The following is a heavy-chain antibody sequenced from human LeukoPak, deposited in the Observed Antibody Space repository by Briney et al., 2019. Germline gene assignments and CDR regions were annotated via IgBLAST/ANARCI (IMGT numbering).Heavy chain of an antibody. Sequence: SETLSLTCAVYGGSFSGYYWSWIRQPPGKGLEWIGEINHSGSTNYNPSLKSRVTISVDTSKNQFSLKLSSVTAADTAIYYCARVTGNWYIDLWGRGTLVTVSS. D-gene: IGHD2-21*02. CDR3: ARVTGNWYIDL. V-gene: IGHV4-34*01. J-gene: IGHJ2*01. CDR1: GGSFSGYY. CDR2: INHSGST.